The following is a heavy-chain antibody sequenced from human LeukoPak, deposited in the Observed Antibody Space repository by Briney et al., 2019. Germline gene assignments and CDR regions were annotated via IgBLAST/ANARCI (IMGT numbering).Heavy chain of an antibody. V-gene: IGHV4-39*01. CDR3: ARHREWLVQGGQLDY. CDR2: IYYSGST. D-gene: IGHD6-19*01. J-gene: IGHJ4*02. Sequence: SETLSLTCTVSGGSISSSSYYWGWIRQPPGRGLEWIGSIYYSGSTYYNPSLKSRVTISVDTSKNQFSLKLSSVTAADTAVYYCARHREWLVQGGQLDYWGQGTLVTVSS. CDR1: GGSISSSSYY.